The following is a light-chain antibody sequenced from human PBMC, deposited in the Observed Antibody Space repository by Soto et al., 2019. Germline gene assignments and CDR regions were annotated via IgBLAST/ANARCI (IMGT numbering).Light chain of an antibody. CDR1: QSISSW. CDR2: KAS. V-gene: IGKV1-5*03. J-gene: IGKJ4*01. Sequence: DTQMTQSPSTLSASVGDRVTITCRASQSISSWLAWYQQKPGKVPKLLIYKASSLESGVPPRFSGSGSGTEFTLSISSLQPEDITTYYCQQYKSYPLTFGGGTKVEIK. CDR3: QQYKSYPLT.